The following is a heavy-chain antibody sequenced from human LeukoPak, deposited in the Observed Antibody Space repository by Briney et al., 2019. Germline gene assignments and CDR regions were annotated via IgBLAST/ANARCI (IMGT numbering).Heavy chain of an antibody. CDR2: INPNSGGT. D-gene: IGHD2-2*01. J-gene: IGHJ4*02. V-gene: IGHV1-2*02. CDR1: GYTFTGYY. Sequence: ASVKVSCKASGYTFTGYYMHWVRQAPGQGLEWMGWINPNSGGTNYAQKFQGRVTMTRDTSISTAYMELSRLRSDDTAVYYCARDLPEEYQLQHTQFDYWGQGTLATVSS. CDR3: ARDLPEEYQLQHTQFDY.